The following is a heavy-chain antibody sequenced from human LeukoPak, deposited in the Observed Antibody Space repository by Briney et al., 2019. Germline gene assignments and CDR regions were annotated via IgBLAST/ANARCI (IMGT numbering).Heavy chain of an antibody. CDR3: ARGRGSWYGVYFDY. Sequence: GGSLRLSCAASGFTFSSYWMSWVRQAPGKGLEWVANIKQDGSEKYYVDSVKGRFTISRDNAKNSLYLQMNSLRTEDTAVYYCARGRGSWYGVYFDYWGQGTLVTVSS. V-gene: IGHV3-7*01. J-gene: IGHJ4*02. CDR2: IKQDGSEK. CDR1: GFTFSSYW. D-gene: IGHD6-13*01.